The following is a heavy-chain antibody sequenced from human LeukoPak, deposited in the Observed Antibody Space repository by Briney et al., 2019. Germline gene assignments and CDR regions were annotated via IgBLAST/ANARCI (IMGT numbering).Heavy chain of an antibody. V-gene: IGHV1-18*01. CDR1: GYTFSDYG. Sequence: ASVTVSCKASGYTFSDYGVTWVRQAPGQGLEWMGWISVSSGTTTYAEVFQGRLTLTTDASTNTAFMDLTSLTSDDTAVYYCARDVSRGYMDYWGQGSLVTVAS. J-gene: IGHJ4*02. CDR2: ISVSSGTT. CDR3: ARDVSRGYMDY.